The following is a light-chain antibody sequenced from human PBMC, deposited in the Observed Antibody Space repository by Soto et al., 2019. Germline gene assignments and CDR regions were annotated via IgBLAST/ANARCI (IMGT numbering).Light chain of an antibody. V-gene: IGKV1-27*01. Sequence: IQMTQSPSTLSASVGDRVTITCRASQSISSWLAWYQQKPGKAPKLLIYAASTLQSGVPSRFSGSGSGTDFTLTISSLQPEDVATYYCQKYNSAPRTFGQGTKVDIK. CDR2: AAS. CDR1: QSISSW. CDR3: QKYNSAPRT. J-gene: IGKJ1*01.